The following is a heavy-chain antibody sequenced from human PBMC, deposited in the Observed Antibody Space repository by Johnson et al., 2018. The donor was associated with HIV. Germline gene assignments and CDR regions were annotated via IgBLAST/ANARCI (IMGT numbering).Heavy chain of an antibody. CDR1: GFSFSDFY. D-gene: IGHD2-15*01. J-gene: IGHJ3*02. CDR2: IYSGGST. V-gene: IGHV3-66*01. CDR3: ARDRGRGSEDAFDI. Sequence: VQLVESGGGLVKPGGSLRLSCAASGFSFSDFYMSWIRQAPGKGLEWVSVIYSGGSTYYADSVKGRFTISRDNSKNTLYVQMSSLRAEDTALYYCARDRGRGSEDAFDIWGQGTMVTVSS.